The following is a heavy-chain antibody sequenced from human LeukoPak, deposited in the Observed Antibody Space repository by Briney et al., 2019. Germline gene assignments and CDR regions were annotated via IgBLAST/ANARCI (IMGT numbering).Heavy chain of an antibody. J-gene: IGHJ4*02. D-gene: IGHD5-24*01. CDR1: GFAVSSKY. V-gene: IGHV3-11*01. Sequence: GGSLRLSCAASGFAVSSKYMSWVRQAPGKGLEWVSYISSSGSTIYYADSVKGRFTISRDNAKNSLYLQMNSLRAEDTAVYYCARGDWRWLQLYYWGQGTLVTVSS. CDR3: ARGDWRWLQLYY. CDR2: ISSSGSTI.